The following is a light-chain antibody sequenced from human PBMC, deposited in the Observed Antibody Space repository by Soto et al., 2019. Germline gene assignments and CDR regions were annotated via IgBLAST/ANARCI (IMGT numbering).Light chain of an antibody. J-gene: IGKJ4*01. CDR1: QGIRNE. CDR2: AAS. Sequence: IQMAQSQSSLSASVGDRVTITCRASQGIRNELGWYQQKPGKAPKLLIYAASTLDAGVPSRFSGSGSGTDFTLTISNLQSEDFATYHCQHYYSYPLSFAGGTKVDIK. CDR3: QHYYSYPLS. V-gene: IGKV1-17*02.